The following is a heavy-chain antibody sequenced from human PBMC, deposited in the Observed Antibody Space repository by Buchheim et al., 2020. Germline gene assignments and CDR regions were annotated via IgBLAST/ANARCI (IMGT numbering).Heavy chain of an antibody. CDR2: ISYDGSNK. D-gene: IGHD1-20*01. CDR1: GFTFSSYA. Sequence: QVQLVESGGGVVQPGRSLRLSCAASGFTFSSYAMHWVRQAPGKGLEWVAVISYDGSNKYYADSVKGRFTISRDNSKNTLSLQMNSLRAEDTAVYYCASGFNWNQDRRYFQHWGQGTL. CDR3: ASGFNWNQDRRYFQH. V-gene: IGHV3-30*04. J-gene: IGHJ1*01.